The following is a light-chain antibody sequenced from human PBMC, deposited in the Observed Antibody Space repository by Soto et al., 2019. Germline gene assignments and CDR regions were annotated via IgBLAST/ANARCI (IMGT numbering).Light chain of an antibody. CDR1: SSDVGGYNY. CDR2: EVT. J-gene: IGLJ2*01. CDR3: SSYAGSNNLL. Sequence: QSALTQPASVSGSPGQSITISCTGTSSDVGGYNYVSWYQQHPGKAPKLMIYEVTKRPSGVPDRFSGSKSGNTASLAVSGLQAEDEAEYFCSSYAGSNNLLFGGGTKVTVL. V-gene: IGLV2-8*01.